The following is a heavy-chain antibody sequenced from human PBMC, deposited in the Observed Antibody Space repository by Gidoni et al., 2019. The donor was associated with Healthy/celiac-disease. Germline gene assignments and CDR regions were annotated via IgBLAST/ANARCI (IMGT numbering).Heavy chain of an antibody. Sequence: QVQLQESGPGLVKPSQTLSLTCTVSGGSISSGGYYWSWIRQHPGKGLEWIGYIYYSGSTYYNPSLKSRVTISVDTSKNQFSLKLSSVTAADTAVYYCAREVPRDYYDSSGLHAFDIWGQGTMVTVSS. D-gene: IGHD3-22*01. J-gene: IGHJ3*02. CDR1: GGSISSGGYY. V-gene: IGHV4-31*03. CDR2: IYYSGST. CDR3: AREVPRDYYDSSGLHAFDI.